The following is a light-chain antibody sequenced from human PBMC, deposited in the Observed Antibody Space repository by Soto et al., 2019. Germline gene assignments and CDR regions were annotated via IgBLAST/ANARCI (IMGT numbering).Light chain of an antibody. V-gene: IGKV3-11*01. J-gene: IGKJ1*01. CDR1: QTLSNR. CDR3: QQNDSSPRT. Sequence: EIVLTQSPATLSSFPGERVTLSCRASQTLSNRLAWYQHKPGQAPRLLIYVTSNRATGIPARFSGSGSGTDFTLTISSLQPEDLAVYYCQQNDSSPRTFGQGTKVDIK. CDR2: VTS.